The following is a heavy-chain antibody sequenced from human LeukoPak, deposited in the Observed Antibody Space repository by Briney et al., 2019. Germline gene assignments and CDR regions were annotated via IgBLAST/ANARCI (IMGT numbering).Heavy chain of an antibody. CDR3: ARALSGSSSRIDY. Sequence: SGTLSLTCAVSGGSISTNYWWSWVRQPPGKRLEWIGEIYHSGSTNYNPSLKSRVTISVDKSKNQFSLKLNSVTAADTAVYYCARALSGSSSRIDYWGQGTLVTVSS. CDR2: IYHSGST. CDR1: GGSISTNYW. D-gene: IGHD6-6*01. V-gene: IGHV4-4*02. J-gene: IGHJ4*02.